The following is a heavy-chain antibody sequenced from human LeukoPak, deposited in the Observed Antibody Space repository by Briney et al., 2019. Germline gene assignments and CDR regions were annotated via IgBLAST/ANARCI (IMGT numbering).Heavy chain of an antibody. V-gene: IGHV3-30-3*02. Sequence: GGSLRLSCAASGFTFSSYAMHWVRQAPGKGLEWVAVISYDGSNKYYADSVKGRFTISRDNSKNTLYLQMNSLRAEDTAVYYCAKSCSSTSCFDYWGQGTLVTVSS. CDR1: GFTFSSYA. CDR2: ISYDGSNK. D-gene: IGHD2-2*01. CDR3: AKSCSSTSCFDY. J-gene: IGHJ4*02.